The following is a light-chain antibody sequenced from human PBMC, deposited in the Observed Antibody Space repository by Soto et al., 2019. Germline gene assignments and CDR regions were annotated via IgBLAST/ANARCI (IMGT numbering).Light chain of an antibody. V-gene: IGKV3-15*01. Sequence: EIVMTQSPATLSVSPGERATLSCRASQSVSSNLAWYQQKPGQAPRLLIYGASTRATGIPARFSGSGSGRELALTNSSLQSEDFAVYYWQQYNNWPWTFGQAPKVEIK. CDR2: GAS. J-gene: IGKJ1*01. CDR1: QSVSSN. CDR3: QQYNNWPWT.